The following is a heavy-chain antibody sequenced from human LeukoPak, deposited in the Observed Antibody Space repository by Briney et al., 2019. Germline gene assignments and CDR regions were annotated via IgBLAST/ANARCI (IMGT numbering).Heavy chain of an antibody. D-gene: IGHD3-3*02. CDR2: IYTSGST. CDR1: GGSISSGSYY. J-gene: IGHJ4*02. CDR3: ARDSRAILEWTGFDY. Sequence: PSQTLSLTCTVSGGSISSGSYYWSWIRQPAGKGLEWIGRIYTSGSTNYNPSLKSRVTISVDTSKNQFSLKLSSVTAADTAVYYRARDSRAILEWTGFDYWGQGTLVTVSS. V-gene: IGHV4-61*02.